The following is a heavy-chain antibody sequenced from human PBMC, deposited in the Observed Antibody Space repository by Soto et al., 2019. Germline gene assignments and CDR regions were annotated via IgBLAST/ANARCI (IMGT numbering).Heavy chain of an antibody. J-gene: IGHJ6*02. D-gene: IGHD5-12*01. CDR2: IYYSGST. CDR3: ARECPGHSGYDFLACGMDV. V-gene: IGHV4-59*01. Sequence: QVQLQESGPGLVKPSETLSLTCTVSGGSISSYYWSWIRQPPGKGLEWIGYIYYSGSTNYNPSLKSRVTISVATSKNQFSLKLSSVTAADTAVYYCARECPGHSGYDFLACGMDVWGQGTTVTVSS. CDR1: GGSISSYY.